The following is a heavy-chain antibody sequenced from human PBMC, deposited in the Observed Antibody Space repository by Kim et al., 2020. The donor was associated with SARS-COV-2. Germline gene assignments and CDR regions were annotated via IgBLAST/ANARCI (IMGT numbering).Heavy chain of an antibody. J-gene: IGHJ6*02. Sequence: ASVKVSCRASGYAFTTYYMHWVRQAPGQGLEWMGIINPDGGSTSYAREFQARVTMTRDTSTTTVYMELSGLRSEDTALYYCATLPRGSDYYTMDVWGQGTTVTVSS. V-gene: IGHV1-46*01. CDR1: GYAFTTYY. D-gene: IGHD3-3*01. CDR3: ATLPRGSDYYTMDV. CDR2: INPDGGST.